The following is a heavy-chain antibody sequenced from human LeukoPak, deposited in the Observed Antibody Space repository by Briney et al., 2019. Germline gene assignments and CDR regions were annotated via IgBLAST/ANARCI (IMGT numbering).Heavy chain of an antibody. V-gene: IGHV4-4*07. Sequence: SETLSLTCSVPGASISSYYWSWIRQPAGKGLEWIGRIYTSGRPNYDPSLKSRVSLSVDTSQNQFSLKRCSVSPADTAVYYCARVGSLRYYYDSRGQSHDAFDIWGQGTMVTVSS. D-gene: IGHD3-22*01. CDR3: ARVGSLRYYYDSRGQSHDAFDI. J-gene: IGHJ3*02. CDR2: IYTSGRP. CDR1: GASISSYY.